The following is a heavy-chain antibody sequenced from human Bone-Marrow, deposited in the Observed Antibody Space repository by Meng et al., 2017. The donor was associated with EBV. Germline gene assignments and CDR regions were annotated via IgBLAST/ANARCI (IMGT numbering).Heavy chain of an antibody. CDR1: GFTLSSYT. Sequence: EVQLVESGGXLVKPGGXLRLSCAASGFTLSSYTMDWVRQAPGKGLEWVSSISTSSYIYYAASVKGRFTISRDNAKNSLYLQMNSLRAEDTAVYYCARAASYDYIWGSYRSFDWFDPWGQGTLVNVSS. V-gene: IGHV3-21*01. D-gene: IGHD3-16*02. J-gene: IGHJ5*02. CDR3: ARAASYDYIWGSYRSFDWFDP. CDR2: ISTSSYI.